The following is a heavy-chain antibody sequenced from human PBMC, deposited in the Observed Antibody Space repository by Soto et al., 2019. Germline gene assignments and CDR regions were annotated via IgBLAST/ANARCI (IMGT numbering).Heavy chain of an antibody. CDR3: ARGKPRYCSSTRCLLDY. D-gene: IGHD2-2*01. J-gene: IGHJ4*02. CDR2: IYSGGST. Sequence: GGSLRLSCAASGFTVSSNYMSWVRQAPGKGLEWVSVIYSGGSTYYADSVKGRFTISRHNSKNTLYLQMNSLRAEDTAVYYCARGKPRYCSSTRCLLDYWGQGTLVTVS. V-gene: IGHV3-53*04. CDR1: GFTVSSNY.